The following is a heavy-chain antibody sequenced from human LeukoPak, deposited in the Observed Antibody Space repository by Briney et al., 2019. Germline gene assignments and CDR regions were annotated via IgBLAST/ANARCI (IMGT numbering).Heavy chain of an antibody. CDR2: INPSGGST. D-gene: IGHD1-14*01. V-gene: IGHV1-46*01. J-gene: IGHJ4*02. Sequence: ASVRVSCKASGYTLTSYHMHWVRQAPGQGLEWMGIINPSGGSTSYAQKFQGRVTMTRDTSTSTVYMELSSLRSEDTAVYYCARTTQGVYYFDYRGQGTLVTVSS. CDR1: GYTLTSYH. CDR3: ARTTQGVYYFDY.